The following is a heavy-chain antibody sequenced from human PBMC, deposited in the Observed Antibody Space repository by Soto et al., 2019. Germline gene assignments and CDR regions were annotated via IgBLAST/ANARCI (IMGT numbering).Heavy chain of an antibody. J-gene: IGHJ4*02. V-gene: IGHV4-59*01. CDR2: VYHTGNT. Sequence: SETLSLTCTVSCVSITPYYWTWIRHPPGKGLEWIGYVYHTGNTYYNPSLKSRVTISLDTSKNQVSLRLKSVTAADTAVYYCAREQYNWKLWGQGTLVTVSS. CDR1: CVSITPYY. CDR3: AREQYNWKL. D-gene: IGHD1-20*01.